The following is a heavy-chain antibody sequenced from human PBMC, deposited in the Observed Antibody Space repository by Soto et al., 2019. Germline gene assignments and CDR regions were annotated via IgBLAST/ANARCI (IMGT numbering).Heavy chain of an antibody. Sequence: SETLCLTCTVSGASISGYHWSWIRQPPGKGLEWIGYIYYTGSTNYNPPLKSRVTMSVDTSKNQFSLKLNSVTAADTAVYYCARGFTIGWYTYYFDLWGQGPLVTVS. CDR2: IYYTGST. CDR1: GASISGYH. J-gene: IGHJ4*02. V-gene: IGHV4-59*08. D-gene: IGHD6-19*01. CDR3: ARGFTIGWYTYYFDL.